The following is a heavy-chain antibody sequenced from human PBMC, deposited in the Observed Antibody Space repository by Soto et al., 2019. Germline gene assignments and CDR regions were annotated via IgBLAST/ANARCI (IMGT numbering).Heavy chain of an antibody. CDR2: IYYSGST. CDR1: GGSISSYY. CDR3: ARMLHYGAGPGGMDV. J-gene: IGHJ6*02. D-gene: IGHD3-16*01. V-gene: IGHV4-59*08. Sequence: QVQLQESGPGLVKPSETLSLTCTVSGGSISSYYWSWIRQPPGKGLEWIGYIYYSGSTNYNPALKSLCTLSGATSKSQDTMKLITVHAVDTAVYYCARMLHYGAGPGGMDVWGQGTMVTISS.